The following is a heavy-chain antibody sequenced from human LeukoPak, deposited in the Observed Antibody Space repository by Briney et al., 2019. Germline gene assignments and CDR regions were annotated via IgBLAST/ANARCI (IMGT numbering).Heavy chain of an antibody. Sequence: GASVKVSCKASGYTFTSYDINWVRQASGQGLEWMGWMNPNSGNTGYAQKFQGRVTMTRNTSISTAYMELSSLRSEDTAVYYCARGRYGFRKFDYWGQGTLVTVSS. V-gene: IGHV1-8*01. CDR3: ARGRYGFRKFDY. D-gene: IGHD3-10*01. J-gene: IGHJ4*02. CDR1: GYTFTSYD. CDR2: MNPNSGNT.